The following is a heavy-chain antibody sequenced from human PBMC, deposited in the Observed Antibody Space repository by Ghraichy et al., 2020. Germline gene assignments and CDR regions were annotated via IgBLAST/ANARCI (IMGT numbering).Heavy chain of an antibody. J-gene: IGHJ4*02. D-gene: IGHD3-10*01. CDR2: INSDGSST. CDR1: GFTFSSYW. V-gene: IGHV3-74*01. CDR3: ARDRTFGAYYYGSGRYYSGADY. Sequence: GGSLRLSCAASGFTFSSYWMHWVRQAPGKGLVWVSRINSDGSSTSYADSVKGRFTISRDNAKNTLYLQMNSLRAEDTAVYYCARDRTFGAYYYGSGRYYSGADYWGQGTLVTVSS.